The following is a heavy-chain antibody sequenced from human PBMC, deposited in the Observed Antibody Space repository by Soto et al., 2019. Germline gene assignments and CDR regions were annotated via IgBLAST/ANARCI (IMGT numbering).Heavy chain of an antibody. CDR1: GGTFSSYA. D-gene: IGHD3-3*01. J-gene: IGHJ6*02. CDR2: IIPIFGTA. Sequence: SVKVSCKASGGTFSSYAISWVRQAPGQGLEWMGGIIPIFGTANYAQKFQGRVTITADESTSTAYMELSSLRSEDTAVYYCATALEWLLFGLVDVWGQGTTVTVSS. CDR3: ATALEWLLFGLVDV. V-gene: IGHV1-69*13.